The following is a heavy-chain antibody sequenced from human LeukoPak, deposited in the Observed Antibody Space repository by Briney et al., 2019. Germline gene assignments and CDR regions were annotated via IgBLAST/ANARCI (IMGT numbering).Heavy chain of an antibody. J-gene: IGHJ4*02. V-gene: IGHV5-51*01. CDR2: FYPGDSDT. CDR1: GYSFTNYW. CDR3: ARPGERSRRDWNLDQ. Sequence: GESLKISCKGSGYSFTNYWIGWVRQMPGKGLEWMGIFYPGDSDTRYSPSFQGQVTISADKSISTAYLQWSSLKASDTAVYYCARPGERSRRDWNLDQWGQGTLVTVSS. D-gene: IGHD1-1*01.